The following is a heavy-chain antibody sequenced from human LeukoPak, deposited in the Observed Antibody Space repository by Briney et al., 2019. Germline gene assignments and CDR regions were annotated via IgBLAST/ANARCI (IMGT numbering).Heavy chain of an antibody. CDR3: ARETMDDAFDI. Sequence: PGGSLRLSCAASGGTFSSYAISWVRQAPGQGLEWMGGIIPIFGTANYAQKFQGRVTITADESTSTAYMELSSLRSEDTAVYYCARETMDDAFDIWGQGTMVTVSS. V-gene: IGHV1-69*01. D-gene: IGHD3-10*01. CDR1: GGTFSSYA. J-gene: IGHJ3*02. CDR2: IIPIFGTA.